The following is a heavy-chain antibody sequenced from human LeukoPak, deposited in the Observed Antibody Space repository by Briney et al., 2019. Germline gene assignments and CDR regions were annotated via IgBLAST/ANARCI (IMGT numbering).Heavy chain of an antibody. V-gene: IGHV1-2*02. Sequence: GTSVKVSCKASGYTFTGYYMHWVRQAPGQGLEWMGWINPNSGGTNYAQKFQGRVTMTRDTSISTAYMELSRLRSDDTAVYYCARSFTEWELRTLDYWGQGTLVTVSS. D-gene: IGHD1-26*01. J-gene: IGHJ4*02. CDR2: INPNSGGT. CDR1: GYTFTGYY. CDR3: ARSFTEWELRTLDY.